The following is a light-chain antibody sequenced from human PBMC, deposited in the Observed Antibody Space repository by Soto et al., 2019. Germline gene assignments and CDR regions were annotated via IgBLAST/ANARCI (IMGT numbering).Light chain of an antibody. V-gene: IGLV4-69*01. Sequence: QLVLTQSPSASASLGASVKLTCTLSSGRSSYAIAWHQQQPEKGPRYLMKLNSDGSHSKGDGIPDRFSGSSSGAERYLIISSLQSEDEAVYYCQTWSTGIRVFGGGTKVTVL. CDR1: SGRSSYA. CDR2: LNSDGSH. J-gene: IGLJ3*02. CDR3: QTWSTGIRV.